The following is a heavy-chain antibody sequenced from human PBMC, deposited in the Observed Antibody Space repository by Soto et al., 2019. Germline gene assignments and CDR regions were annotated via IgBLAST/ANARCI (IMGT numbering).Heavy chain of an antibody. CDR3: ATALGCRSTSCTLDY. J-gene: IGHJ4*02. D-gene: IGHD2-2*01. CDR2: IIPVSGAA. CDR1: GGTFGSYA. Sequence: GASVKVSCKASGGTFGSYALSWVRQAPGQGLEWMGGIIPVSGAAHYAQKFQGRVTITADESTSTAYMELSSLSSQDTAVYYCATALGCRSTSCTLDYWGQGTRVTVSS. V-gene: IGHV1-69*13.